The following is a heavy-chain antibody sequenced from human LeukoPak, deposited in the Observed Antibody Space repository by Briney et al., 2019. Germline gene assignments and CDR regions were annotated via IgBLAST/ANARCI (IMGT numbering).Heavy chain of an antibody. CDR2: ISWDGGST. J-gene: IGHJ3*02. D-gene: IGHD1-26*01. Sequence: PGGSLRLSCAASGFTFDDYAMHWVRQAPGKGLEWVSLISWDGGSTYYADSVKGRCTISRDNSKNSLYLQMNSLRAEDTALYYCAKDRYSGSLDAFDIWGQGTMVTVSS. CDR1: GFTFDDYA. V-gene: IGHV3-43D*03. CDR3: AKDRYSGSLDAFDI.